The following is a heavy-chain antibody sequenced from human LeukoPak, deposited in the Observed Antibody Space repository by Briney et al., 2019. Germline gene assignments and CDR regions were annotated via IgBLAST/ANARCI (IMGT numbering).Heavy chain of an antibody. Sequence: SETLSLTCTVSGGSISTYYWNWIRQPPGKGLEWIGYIYYSGSTNYNPSLKSRVTISVDTSKNQFSLNLTSVTAADTTVYYCARGGIRQTFDNWGQGTLVTVSS. V-gene: IGHV4-59*01. D-gene: IGHD3-3*02. CDR1: GGSISTYY. CDR2: IYYSGST. J-gene: IGHJ4*02. CDR3: ARGGIRQTFDN.